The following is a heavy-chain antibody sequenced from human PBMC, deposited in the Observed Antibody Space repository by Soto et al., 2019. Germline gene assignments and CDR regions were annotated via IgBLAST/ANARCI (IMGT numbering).Heavy chain of an antibody. V-gene: IGHV3-21*01. J-gene: IGHJ4*02. CDR3: ARARGRYYLDC. D-gene: IGHD3-10*01. CDR1: GFTFSSYS. Sequence: PGGSLRLSCSASGFTFSSYSMGWVRQAPGKGLEWVSSMSSSGRDIYYADSVKGRFTISRDNAKNLLFLQMNSLRVDDMAVYYCARARGRYYLDCRGQGTQVTLPS. CDR2: MSSSGRDI.